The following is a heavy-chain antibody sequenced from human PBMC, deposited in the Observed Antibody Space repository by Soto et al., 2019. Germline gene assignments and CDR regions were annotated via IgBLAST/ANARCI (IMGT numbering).Heavy chain of an antibody. D-gene: IGHD5-18*01. CDR3: ARPRGYSYGYGYYYGMDV. V-gene: IGHV3-33*01. CDR2: IWYDGSNK. CDR1: GFTXNSYG. Sequence: RLSFAAAGFTXNSYGMDLVRQAPGKGLEWVAVIWYDGSNKYYADSVKGLFTISRDNSKNTLYLQMNSLRAEETAVYYCARPRGYSYGYGYYYGMDVWGQGNTVTGSS. J-gene: IGHJ6*02.